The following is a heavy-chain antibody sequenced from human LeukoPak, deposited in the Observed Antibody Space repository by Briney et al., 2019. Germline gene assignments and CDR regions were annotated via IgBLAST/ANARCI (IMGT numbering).Heavy chain of an antibody. V-gene: IGHV4-59*01. D-gene: IGHD3-10*01. CDR3: ARGGYYGSGNDFRFDP. CDR1: GGSISSYY. Sequence: PSETLSLTCTVSGGSISSYYWSWIRQSPGKGLECIGYIHYTGSTNYNPSLKSRVTISVETSKNQFSLKLKSVTAADTAVYYCARGGYYGSGNDFRFDPWGQGTLVTVS. J-gene: IGHJ5*02. CDR2: IHYTGST.